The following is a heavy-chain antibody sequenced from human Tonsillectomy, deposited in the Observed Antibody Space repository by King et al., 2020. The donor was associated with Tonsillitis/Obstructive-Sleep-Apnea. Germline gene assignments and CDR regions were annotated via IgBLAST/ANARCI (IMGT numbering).Heavy chain of an antibody. J-gene: IGHJ6*03. V-gene: IGHV4-34*01. D-gene: IGHD2-2*02. CDR1: GGSFSGYY. Sequence: VQLQQWGAGLLKPSETLSLTCAVYGGSFSGYYWSWIRQPPGKGLEWIGEIKHSGSTNYNPSLNGRFTITVDTSKNQFALKLSSVTAVDTAVYYCAGGDLVVVPAAIHYYYYMDVWGKGTTVTVSS. CDR2: IKHSGST. CDR3: AGGDLVVVPAAIHYYYYMDV.